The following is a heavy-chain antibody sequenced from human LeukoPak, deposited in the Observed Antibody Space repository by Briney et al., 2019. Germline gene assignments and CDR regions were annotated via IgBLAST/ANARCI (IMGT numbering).Heavy chain of an antibody. CDR2: ISTSSSYI. CDR1: GFTFSSYS. CDR3: AELGITMIGGV. J-gene: IGHJ6*04. Sequence: PGGSLRLSCAASGFTFSSYSMNWVRQAPGKGLEWVSSISTSSSYIYYADSVKGRFTISRNNAKNSLYLQMNSLRAEDTAVYYCAELGITMIGGVWGKGTTVTISS. D-gene: IGHD3-10*02. V-gene: IGHV3-21*01.